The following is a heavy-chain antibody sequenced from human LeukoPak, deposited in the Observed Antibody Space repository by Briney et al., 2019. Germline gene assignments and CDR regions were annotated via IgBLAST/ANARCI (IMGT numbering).Heavy chain of an antibody. CDR2: INHSGST. CDR1: GGSFSGYY. CDR3: ARGPPHYDFWSGYSYFDY. D-gene: IGHD3-3*01. V-gene: IGHV4-34*01. J-gene: IGHJ4*02. Sequence: SETLSLTCAVYGGSFSGYYWSWIRQPPGKGLEWSGEINHSGSTNYNPSLKSRVTISVDTSKNQFSLKLSSVTAADTAVYYCARGPPHYDFWSGYSYFDYWGQGTLVTVSS.